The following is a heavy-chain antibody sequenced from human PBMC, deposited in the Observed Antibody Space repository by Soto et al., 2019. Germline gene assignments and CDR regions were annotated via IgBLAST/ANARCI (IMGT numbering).Heavy chain of an antibody. D-gene: IGHD3-3*01. CDR2: IIPIFGTV. V-gene: IGHV1-69*06. CDR3: ARSGQDYDFWSGNYGMDV. J-gene: IGHJ6*02. Sequence: QVQLVQSGAEVKKPGSSVKVSCKASGGTFSSYAISWVRQAPGQGLEWMGGIIPIFGTVNYAQKFQGRVTITADKSTSTAYMELSSLRSEDTAVYYCARSGQDYDFWSGNYGMDVWGQGTTVTVSS. CDR1: GGTFSSYA.